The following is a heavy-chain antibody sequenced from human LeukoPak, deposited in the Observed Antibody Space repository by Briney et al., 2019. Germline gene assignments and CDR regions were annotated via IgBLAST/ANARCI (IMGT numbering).Heavy chain of an antibody. D-gene: IGHD5-12*01. CDR1: GYTFTGYD. Sequence: ASVKVSCKASGYTFTGYDVNWVRQATGQGLEWMGWMNPNSGDTGYAQKFQGRVTMTRSTSINTAYMELTSLTSEDTAIYYCVRALSGYIQCFDSWGQGTLVTVSS. CDR3: VRALSGYIQCFDS. V-gene: IGHV1-8*01. J-gene: IGHJ4*02. CDR2: MNPNSGDT.